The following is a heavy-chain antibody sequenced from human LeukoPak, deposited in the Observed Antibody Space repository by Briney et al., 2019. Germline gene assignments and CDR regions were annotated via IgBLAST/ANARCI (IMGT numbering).Heavy chain of an antibody. CDR1: GGTFSSYA. CDR2: INPSGGST. V-gene: IGHV1-46*01. J-gene: IGHJ5*02. D-gene: IGHD1-1*01. CDR3: ARDNSMEDTAWWFDP. Sequence: GASVKVSCKASGGTFSSYAISWVRQAPGQGLEWMGIINPSGGSTSYAQKFQGRVTMTRDMSTSTDYMELSSLRSGGTAVYYCARDNSMEDTAWWFDPWGQGTLVTVSS.